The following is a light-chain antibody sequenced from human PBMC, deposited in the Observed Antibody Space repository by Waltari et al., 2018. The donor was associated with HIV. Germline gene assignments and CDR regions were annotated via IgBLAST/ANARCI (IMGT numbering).Light chain of an antibody. V-gene: IGLV2-8*01. CDR3: MSYTGHNRWV. J-gene: IGLJ3*02. CDR1: IGDVGGYDY. CDR2: EVS. Sequence: QSALTQPPSASGSPGQSLTISCPGPIGDVGGYDYFSWYQQHPSKAPKLLIYEVSQRPSGGPDRFSGSKSGNTDSLTVSGLQAEDEADYHCMSYTGHNRWVFGGGTKLTVL.